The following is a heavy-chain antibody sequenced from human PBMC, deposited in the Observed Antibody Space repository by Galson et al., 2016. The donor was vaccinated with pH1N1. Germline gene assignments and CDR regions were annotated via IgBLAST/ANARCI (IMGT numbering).Heavy chain of an antibody. CDR2: IDWDDDK. CDR1: GLSLRTSGTC. Sequence: PALVKPTQTLTLTCTSSGLSLRTSGTCVSWIRQPPGKALEWLALIDWDDDKYYSTSLKTRLTISKDTSKNRVVLTMTNMDPVDTATYYCARMTYGDYPNLFDPWGQGTLVTVSS. D-gene: IGHD4-17*01. CDR3: ARMTYGDYPNLFDP. J-gene: IGHJ5*02. V-gene: IGHV2-70*01.